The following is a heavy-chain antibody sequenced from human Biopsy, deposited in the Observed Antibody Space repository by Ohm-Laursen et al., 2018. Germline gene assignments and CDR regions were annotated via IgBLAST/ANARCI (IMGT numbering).Heavy chain of an antibody. Sequence: SSVKVSCKASGYTFTGQYLHWVRQVPGQRLEWMGRTNPHSGTTKFAQDFQGRVTMTRDTSITTAYMELRRLRSDDTAVYYCAKGQDLRGGAEYFQHWGQGALVTVSS. CDR3: AKGQDLRGGAEYFQH. CDR1: GYTFTGQY. D-gene: IGHD2-15*01. J-gene: IGHJ1*01. CDR2: TNPHSGTT. V-gene: IGHV1-2*06.